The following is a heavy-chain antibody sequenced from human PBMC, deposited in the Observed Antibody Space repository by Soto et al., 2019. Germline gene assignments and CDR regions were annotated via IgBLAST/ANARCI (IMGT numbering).Heavy chain of an antibody. Sequence: VQLVESGGGLVKPGGSLRLPRAASGFTFSSYSMNWVPQAPGKGLEWVSSISSSSSYIYYADSVKGRFTNSRDNAKNSLYLQMNGLRAEDTAVYYCARETGYSYGGFYYWGQGTLVSVSS. J-gene: IGHJ4*02. D-gene: IGHD5-18*01. CDR3: ARETGYSYGGFYY. CDR2: ISSSSSYI. CDR1: GFTFSSYS. V-gene: IGHV3-21*01.